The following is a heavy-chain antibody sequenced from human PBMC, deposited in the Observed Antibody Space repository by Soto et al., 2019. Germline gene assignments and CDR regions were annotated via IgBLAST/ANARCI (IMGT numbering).Heavy chain of an antibody. V-gene: IGHV1-2*04. CDR3: ARGDIVVVPAAIIYYYYGMDV. CDR1: GYTFTGYY. J-gene: IGHJ6*02. D-gene: IGHD2-2*02. Sequence: ASVKVSCKASGYTFTGYYMHWVRQAPGQGLEWMGWINPNSGGTNYAQKFQGWVTMTRDTSISTAYMELSRLRSDDTAVYYCARGDIVVVPAAIIYYYYGMDVWGQGTTVTVSS. CDR2: INPNSGGT.